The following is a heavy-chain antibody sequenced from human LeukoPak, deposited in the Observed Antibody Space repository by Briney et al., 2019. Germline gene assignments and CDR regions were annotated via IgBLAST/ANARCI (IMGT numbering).Heavy chain of an antibody. CDR1: GFTFSSYW. CDR2: IKQDGSEK. CDR3: AREGVVVAATLDY. Sequence: GGSLRLSCAASGFTFSSYWMSWVRQVPGKGLEWVANIKQDGSEKYYVDSVKGRFTISRDNAKNSLYLQMNSLRAEDTAVYYCAREGVVVAATLDYWGQGTLVTVSS. D-gene: IGHD2-15*01. J-gene: IGHJ4*02. V-gene: IGHV3-7*01.